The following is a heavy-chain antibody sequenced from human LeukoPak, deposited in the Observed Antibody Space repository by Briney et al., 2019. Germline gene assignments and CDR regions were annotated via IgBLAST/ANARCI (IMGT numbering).Heavy chain of an antibody. Sequence: GGCVRLSCVASGFTFSNYWMTWVRRAPGKGLEWVANIRQDGNEKYYVDSVKGQFSIYRDNAKNSLSLHMNVLRAEDTAVYYCARLSGDWYLVDYWGEGSVVPVSS. V-gene: IGHV3-7*05. CDR3: ARLSGDWYLVDY. J-gene: IGHJ4*02. D-gene: IGHD6-19*01. CDR1: GFTFSNYW. CDR2: IRQDGNEK.